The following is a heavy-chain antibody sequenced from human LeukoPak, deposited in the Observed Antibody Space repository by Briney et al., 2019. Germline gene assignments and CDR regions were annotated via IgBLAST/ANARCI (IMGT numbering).Heavy chain of an antibody. D-gene: IGHD6-19*01. Sequence: KSSQTLSLTCTVSGGSISRGSYYWSWIRQPPGKGLEWIGTIYYNEATQYNPSLKSRASLSIDTAKNQFSLKLTSVTAADTAIHSCARELLIRAVAGTGDYWGQGTLVTVSS. CDR1: GGSISRGSYY. CDR2: IYYNEAT. J-gene: IGHJ4*02. CDR3: ARELLIRAVAGTGDY. V-gene: IGHV4-39*01.